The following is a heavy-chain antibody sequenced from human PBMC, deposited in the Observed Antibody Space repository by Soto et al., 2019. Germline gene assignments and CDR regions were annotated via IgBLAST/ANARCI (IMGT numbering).Heavy chain of an antibody. CDR2: IIPILGIA. D-gene: IGHD3-9*01. V-gene: IGHV1-69*02. CDR3: ASVKEKYYDILTGPFDY. Sequence: QVQLVQSGAEVKKPGSSVKVSCKASGGTFSSYTISWVRQAPGQGIEWMGRIIPILGIANYAQKFQGRVTITADKSTSTAYMELSSLRSEDTAVYYCASVKEKYYDILTGPFDYWGQGTLVTVSS. CDR1: GGTFSSYT. J-gene: IGHJ4*02.